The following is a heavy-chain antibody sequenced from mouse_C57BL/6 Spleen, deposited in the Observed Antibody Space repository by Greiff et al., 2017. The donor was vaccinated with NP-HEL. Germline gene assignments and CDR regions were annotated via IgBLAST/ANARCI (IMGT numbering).Heavy chain of an antibody. D-gene: IGHD1-1*01. J-gene: IGHJ4*01. V-gene: IGHV1-72*01. CDR2: IDPNSGGT. Sequence: QVQLQQPGAELVKPGASVKLSCKASGYTFTSYWMHWVKQRPGRGLEWIGRIDPNSGGTKYNEKFKSKATLTVDKPSSTAYMQLSSLTSEDSAVYYCAREGITTVVDPLYYAMDYWGQGTSVTVSS. CDR3: AREGITTVVDPLYYAMDY. CDR1: GYTFTSYW.